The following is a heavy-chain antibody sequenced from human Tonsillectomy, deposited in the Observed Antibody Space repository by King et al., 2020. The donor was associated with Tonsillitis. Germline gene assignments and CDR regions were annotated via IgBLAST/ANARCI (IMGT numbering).Heavy chain of an antibody. V-gene: IGHV3-15*01. Sequence: VQLVEAGGGLVKPGGSLRLSCAAPGFTFSNAWMSWVRQAPGKGLEWVGRIRSKSDGGTTDYATPVKGRFSISRDDSKNTLYLQMNSLKTEDTAVYYCITDPAMIRGVISGYFDYWGQGTLVTVSS. D-gene: IGHD3-10*01. CDR1: GFTFSNAW. CDR3: ITDPAMIRGVISGYFDY. J-gene: IGHJ4*02. CDR2: IRSKSDGGTT.